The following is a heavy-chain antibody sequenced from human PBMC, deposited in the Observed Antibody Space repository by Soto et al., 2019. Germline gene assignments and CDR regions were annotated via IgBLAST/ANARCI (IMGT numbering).Heavy chain of an antibody. Sequence: QVQLQQWGAGLLKPSETLSLTCAVSGGSLSDYYWPWIRQSPGKGLEWIGEIHPSGRTNYNPSLRSRVTISVDTSKNQFSLKLTSLTAADTAVYYCARGRDEYKLGNVWGHGTTVTVSS. CDR3: ARGRDEYKLGNV. CDR1: GGSLSDYY. CDR2: IHPSGRT. D-gene: IGHD1-1*01. J-gene: IGHJ6*02. V-gene: IGHV4-34*01.